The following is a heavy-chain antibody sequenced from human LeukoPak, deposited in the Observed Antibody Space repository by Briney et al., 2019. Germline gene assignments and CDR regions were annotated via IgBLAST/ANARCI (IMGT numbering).Heavy chain of an antibody. Sequence: GGSLRLSCAASGFIFSDYWMDWVRQAPGKGLEWVAVISYDGSNKYYADSVKGRFTISRDNSKNTLYLQMNSLRAEDTAVYYCARPSPPGDGYNPCDYWGPGALVIVSS. CDR2: ISYDGSNK. CDR1: GFIFSDYW. CDR3: ARPSPPGDGYNPCDY. D-gene: IGHD5-24*01. V-gene: IGHV3-30*03. J-gene: IGHJ4*02.